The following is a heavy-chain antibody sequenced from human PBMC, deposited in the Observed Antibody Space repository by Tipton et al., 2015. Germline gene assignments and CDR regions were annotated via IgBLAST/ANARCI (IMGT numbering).Heavy chain of an antibody. J-gene: IGHJ4*02. CDR3: AKDKSSSNLCLDY. CDR2: ISGSGGTT. Sequence: SLRLSCAASGFTFSNYAMSWVRQAPGKGLEWVSAISGSGGTTHYADSVKGRFTISRDNSKNTLYLQMNSLRAEDTAVYYCAKDKSSSNLCLDYWGQGTLATVSS. V-gene: IGHV3-23*01. CDR1: GFTFSNYA. D-gene: IGHD6-6*01.